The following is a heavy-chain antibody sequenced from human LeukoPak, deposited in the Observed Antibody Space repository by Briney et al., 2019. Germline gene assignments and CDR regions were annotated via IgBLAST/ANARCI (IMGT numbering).Heavy chain of an antibody. CDR1: GFTFSSYA. CDR2: ISYDGSNK. V-gene: IGHV3-30*04. D-gene: IGHD5-18*01. CDR3: ARVLGTYRYGYSDY. J-gene: IGHJ4*02. Sequence: PGRSLRLSCAASGFTFSSYAMHWVRQAPGKGLEWLAVISYDGSNKYYADSVKGRFTISRDNSKNTLYLQMNSLRAEDTAVYYCARVLGTYRYGYSDYWGQGTLVTASS.